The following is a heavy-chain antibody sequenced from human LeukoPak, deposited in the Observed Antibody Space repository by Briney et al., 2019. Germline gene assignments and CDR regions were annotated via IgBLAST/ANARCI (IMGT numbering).Heavy chain of an antibody. Sequence: GGSLRLSCAASGFTFSSYWMHWVRQAPGKGLVWVSRINSDVSSTSYADSVKGRFTISRDNAKNTLYLQMNSLRAEDTAVYYCARDLGDIVVVVAASNAFDIWGQGEMVTVSS. D-gene: IGHD2-15*01. CDR3: ARDLGDIVVVVAASNAFDI. V-gene: IGHV3-74*01. J-gene: IGHJ3*02. CDR1: GFTFSSYW. CDR2: INSDVSST.